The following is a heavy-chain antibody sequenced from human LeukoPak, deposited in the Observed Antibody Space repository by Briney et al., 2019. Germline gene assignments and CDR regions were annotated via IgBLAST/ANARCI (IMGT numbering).Heavy chain of an antibody. J-gene: IGHJ6*03. CDR1: GGTFSSYA. CDR3: ARAVPAATSYYYYYYMDV. CDR2: IIPIFGTA. D-gene: IGHD2-2*01. V-gene: IGHV1-69*05. Sequence: SVKVSCKASGGTFSSYAISWVRQAPGQGLEWMGGIIPIFGTANYAQKFQGRVTITTDESTSTAYMELSSLRSEDAAVYYCARAVPAATSYYYYYYMDVWGKGTTVTVSS.